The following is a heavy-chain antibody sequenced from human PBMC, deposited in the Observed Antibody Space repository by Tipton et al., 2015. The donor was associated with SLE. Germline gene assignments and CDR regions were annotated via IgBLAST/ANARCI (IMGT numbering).Heavy chain of an antibody. V-gene: IGHV3-74*01. D-gene: IGHD6-13*01. J-gene: IGHJ4*02. CDR1: GFTFISYW. CDR3: ARDPAGSRLDY. CDR2: IKSDGSIT. Sequence: SLRLSCAASGFTFISYWMHWVRQAPGKGLVWVSRIKSDGSITGYADSVRGRFTISRDNAKNSLFLQMNSLRAEDTGVYYCARDPAGSRLDYWGQGTLVTVSS.